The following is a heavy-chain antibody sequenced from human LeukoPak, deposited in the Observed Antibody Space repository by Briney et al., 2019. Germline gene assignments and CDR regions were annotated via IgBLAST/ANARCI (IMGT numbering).Heavy chain of an antibody. CDR3: AREYSSSRYAGGY. CDR1: GFIFSDYY. Sequence: GGSLRLSGAASGFIFSDYYMSWVRQAPGKGLEWVAYISSSGSTTYYADSVKGRFTISRDNAKNSLYLQMNSLRAEDTAVYYCAREYSSSRYAGGYWGQGTLVTVSS. CDR2: ISSSGSTT. V-gene: IGHV3-11*01. J-gene: IGHJ4*02. D-gene: IGHD6-13*01.